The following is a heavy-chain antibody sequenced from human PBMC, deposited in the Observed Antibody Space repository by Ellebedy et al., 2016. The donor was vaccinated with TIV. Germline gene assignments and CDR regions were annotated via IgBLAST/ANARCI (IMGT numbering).Heavy chain of an antibody. CDR2: ISYSGDLM. Sequence: PGGSLRLSCAASGFTFSGYYMSWFRQAPGKGPEWVSYISYSGDLMYYADSVKGRFTTSRDNAKNTLYLQMNSLRAEDTAVYYCARDKAGDYYGMDVWGQGTTVTVSS. J-gene: IGHJ6*02. CDR3: ARDKAGDYYGMDV. D-gene: IGHD6-25*01. V-gene: IGHV3-11*04. CDR1: GFTFSGYY.